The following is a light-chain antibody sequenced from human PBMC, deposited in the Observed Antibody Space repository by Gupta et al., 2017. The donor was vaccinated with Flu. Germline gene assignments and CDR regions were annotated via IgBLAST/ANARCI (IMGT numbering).Light chain of an antibody. J-gene: IGLJ2*01. CDR3: QVWDSRTADVV. CDR2: SDS. V-gene: IGLV3-9*01. Sequence: SSDLTQPLSVSVALGQTARITCGGNNIGSKNVHWYQQKPGQAPVLVIYSDSNRPSGIPERFSGSNSGNTATLTISRAQAGDEADYYCQVWDSRTADVVFGGGTNLTVL. CDR1: NIGSKN.